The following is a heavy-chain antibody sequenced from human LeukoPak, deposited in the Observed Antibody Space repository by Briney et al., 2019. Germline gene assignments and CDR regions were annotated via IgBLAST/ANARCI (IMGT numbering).Heavy chain of an antibody. CDR3: TRVEKGFWSGFKMDV. Sequence: GGSLRLSCAATGFIFSDYSMNWVRRAPGKGLEWVATISSVSSYIKYADSVKGRFTISRDNANSSLYLQMNSLRVEDTAVHFCTRVEKGFWSGFKMDVWGKGTTVAVSS. J-gene: IGHJ6*04. CDR2: ISSVSSYI. D-gene: IGHD3-3*01. V-gene: IGHV3-21*01. CDR1: GFIFSDYS.